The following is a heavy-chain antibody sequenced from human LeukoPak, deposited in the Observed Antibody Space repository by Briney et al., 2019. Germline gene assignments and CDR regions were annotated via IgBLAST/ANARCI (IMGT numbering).Heavy chain of an antibody. Sequence: GRSLRLSCEASGFNFQTYGMHWVRQAPGKGLEWVAVMRDDGSDIYYADSLKGRFTISRDNSKNALYLHMNSLGAEDTAIYYCARDHSPKWGSGERYFDYWGQGTLVTVSS. J-gene: IGHJ4*02. CDR1: GFNFQTYG. D-gene: IGHD7-27*01. CDR3: ARDHSPKWGSGERYFDY. V-gene: IGHV3-33*01. CDR2: MRDDGSDI.